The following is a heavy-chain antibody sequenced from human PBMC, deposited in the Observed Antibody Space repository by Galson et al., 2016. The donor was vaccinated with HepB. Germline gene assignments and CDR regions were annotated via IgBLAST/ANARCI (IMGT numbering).Heavy chain of an antibody. D-gene: IGHD4-17*01. Sequence: SVKVSCKASGGSFSNLAISWVRQAPGQGLEWMGGLMPFLGAPKFAQKFEGRVTITADESANTHYMELSSLTSEDTATYYCARDQTKVNTWYFDLWGRGTLVTVSS. V-gene: IGHV1-69*13. CDR3: ARDQTKVNTWYFDL. CDR1: GGSFSNLA. CDR2: LMPFLGAP. J-gene: IGHJ2*01.